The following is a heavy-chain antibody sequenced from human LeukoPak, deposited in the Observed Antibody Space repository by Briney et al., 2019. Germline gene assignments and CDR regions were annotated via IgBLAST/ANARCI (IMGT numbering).Heavy chain of an antibody. CDR3: ARGYSYAKYYYDY. D-gene: IGHD5-18*01. Sequence: ASVKVSCKASGYTFTGYYLHWARQAPGQGLEWMGWINPNSGGTNYEQKFQGRVTMTRDTSISTAYMELSRLRSDDTALYYCARGYSYAKYYYDYWGQGTLVTVSS. CDR1: GYTFTGYY. V-gene: IGHV1-2*02. J-gene: IGHJ4*02. CDR2: INPNSGGT.